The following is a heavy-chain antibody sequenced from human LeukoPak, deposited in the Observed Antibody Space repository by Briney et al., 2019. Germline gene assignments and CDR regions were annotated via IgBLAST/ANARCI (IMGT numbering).Heavy chain of an antibody. V-gene: IGHV3-11*01. CDR1: GFTFSDYY. J-gene: IGHJ4*02. Sequence: PGGSLRLSCAASGFTFSDYYMSWIRQAPGKGLEWVSYISSSGSTIYYADSVKGRFTISRDNAKNSLYLQMNSLRVEDTALYYCAKATGYDSSTYPDYWGQGTLVTVSS. CDR3: AKATGYDSSTYPDY. CDR2: ISSSGSTI. D-gene: IGHD3-22*01.